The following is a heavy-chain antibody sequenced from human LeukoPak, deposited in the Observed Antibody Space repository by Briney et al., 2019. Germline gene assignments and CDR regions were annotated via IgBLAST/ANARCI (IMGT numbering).Heavy chain of an antibody. CDR3: AREYSGYVLYYGMDV. D-gene: IGHD5-12*01. V-gene: IGHV3-33*01. CDR1: GFTFSSYG. CDR2: IWYDGSNK. J-gene: IGHJ6*02. Sequence: RPGGSLRLSCAASGFTFSSYGMHWVRQAPGKGLEWVAVIWYDGSNKYYADSVKGRFTISRDNSKNTLYLQMNSLRAVDTAVYYCAREYSGYVLYYGMDVWGQGTTVTVSS.